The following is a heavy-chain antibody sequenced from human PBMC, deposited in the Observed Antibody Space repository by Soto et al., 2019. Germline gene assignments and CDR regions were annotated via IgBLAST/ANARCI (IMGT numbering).Heavy chain of an antibody. J-gene: IGHJ6*02. V-gene: IGHV1-69*04. Sequence: QVQLVQSGSEVRTPGSSVKVSCKTSGGTLSSLAISWVRQAPGQGLEWVGTFIPVVAMAKYGQNFQGRVTITADPSANTMFMELSGLRFEDTAIYYCAHGHDNYFYYGMDVWGQGTTVTVSS. CDR2: FIPVVAMA. D-gene: IGHD1-1*01. CDR1: GGTLSSLA. CDR3: AHGHDNYFYYGMDV.